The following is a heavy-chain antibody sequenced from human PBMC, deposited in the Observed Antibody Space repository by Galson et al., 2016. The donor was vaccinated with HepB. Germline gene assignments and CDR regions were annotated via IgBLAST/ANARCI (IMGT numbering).Heavy chain of an antibody. CDR3: ARDDYSGGRGSPDY. J-gene: IGHJ4*02. D-gene: IGHD4/OR15-4a*01. V-gene: IGHV3-23*01. CDR2: INNGAATT. Sequence: SLRLSCAASGFFFSGRAMSWVRQAPGKGLEWVSGINNGAATTGYAASVKGRFTNSRDNSKNTLYLQMNSLRTEDTAVYYCARDDYSGGRGSPDYWGQGTLVTVSS. CDR1: GFFFSGRA.